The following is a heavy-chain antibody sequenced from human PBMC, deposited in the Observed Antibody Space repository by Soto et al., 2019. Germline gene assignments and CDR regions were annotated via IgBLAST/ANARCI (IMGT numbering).Heavy chain of an antibody. D-gene: IGHD6-19*01. CDR3: ARDDLGIQWLAGRNWFDP. V-gene: IGHV1-46*01. Sequence: QVQLVQSGAEVKKPGASVKVSCKASGYTFTSYYMHWVRQAPGQGLEWMGIINPSGGSTSYAQKFQGRVTMTRDTSTSTVYMELSSLRSEDTAVYYCARDDLGIQWLAGRNWFDPWGQGTLVTVSS. CDR1: GYTFTSYY. J-gene: IGHJ5*02. CDR2: INPSGGST.